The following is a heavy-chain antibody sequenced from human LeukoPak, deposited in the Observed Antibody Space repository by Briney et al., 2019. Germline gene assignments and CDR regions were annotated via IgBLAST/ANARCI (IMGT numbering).Heavy chain of an antibody. CDR1: GYSISSGYY. D-gene: IGHD1-14*01. J-gene: IGHJ4*02. CDR3: ARDRNLYTSILTFDY. CDR2: IYHSGST. Sequence: SETLSLTCTVSGYSISSGYYWGWIRQPPGQGLEWIGSIYHSGSTYHNPSLKSRVTISVDTSKNPFSLNLSSVTAADTAAYYCARDRNLYTSILTFDYWGQGTLVTVSS. V-gene: IGHV4-38-2*02.